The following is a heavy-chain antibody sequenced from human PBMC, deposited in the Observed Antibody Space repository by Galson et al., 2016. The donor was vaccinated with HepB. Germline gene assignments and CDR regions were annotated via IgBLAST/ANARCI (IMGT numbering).Heavy chain of an antibody. Sequence: SLRLSCAASGFTFSGYDMHWVRQAPGKGLEWVALISYDGRNKNYVDSVKGRFTISRDNSKNTLYLQMNSLRAEDTAVYYYAKDPLLLGVVMSAATSWGQGTLVTVSP. CDR3: AKDPLLLGVVMSAATS. CDR1: GFTFSGYD. CDR2: ISYDGRNK. J-gene: IGHJ4*02. V-gene: IGHV3-30*18. D-gene: IGHD2-15*01.